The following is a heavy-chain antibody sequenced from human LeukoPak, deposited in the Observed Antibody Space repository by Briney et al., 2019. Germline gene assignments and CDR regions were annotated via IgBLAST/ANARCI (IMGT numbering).Heavy chain of an antibody. Sequence: ASVKVSCKSSGYTFTGFYVHWVRQAPGQGLEWMGWISAYNGNTNYAQKLQGRVTMTTDTSTSTAYMELRSLRSDDTAVYYCARDYGSGSYYLSYYYYYGMDVWGQGTTVTVSS. CDR3: ARDYGSGSYYLSYYYYYGMDV. V-gene: IGHV1-18*04. J-gene: IGHJ6*02. CDR1: GYTFTGFY. D-gene: IGHD3-10*01. CDR2: ISAYNGNT.